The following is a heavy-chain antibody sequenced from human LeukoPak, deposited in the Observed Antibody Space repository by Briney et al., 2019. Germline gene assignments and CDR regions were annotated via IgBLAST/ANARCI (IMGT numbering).Heavy chain of an antibody. V-gene: IGHV1-2*02. CDR2: INPRSGGT. D-gene: IGHD6-19*01. J-gene: IGHJ4*02. CDR3: ARDNYIGYSSGRYSGY. Sequence: ASVKVSCKASGYTFTDFYIHWVRQAPGQGLEWMGWINPRSGGTSYAQKFQGRVTMTRGTSISTAYMELNSLRSEDTAVYYCARDNYIGYSSGRYSGYWGQGALVTVSS. CDR1: GYTFTDFY.